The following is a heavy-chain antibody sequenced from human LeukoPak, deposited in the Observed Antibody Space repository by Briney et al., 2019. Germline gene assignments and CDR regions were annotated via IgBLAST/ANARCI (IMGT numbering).Heavy chain of an antibody. CDR2: ISSSGSTI. CDR1: GFTFSSYE. Sequence: GGSLRLSCAASGFTFSSYEMNWVRQAPGKGLEWVSYISSSGSTIYYADSVKGRFTISRDNAKNSLCLQMNSLRAEDTAVYYCARNINYDSSGFDYWGQGTLVTVSS. CDR3: ARNINYDSSGFDY. V-gene: IGHV3-48*03. D-gene: IGHD3-22*01. J-gene: IGHJ4*02.